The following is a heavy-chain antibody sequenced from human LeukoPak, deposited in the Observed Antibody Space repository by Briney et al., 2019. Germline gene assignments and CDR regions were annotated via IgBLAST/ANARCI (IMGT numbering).Heavy chain of an antibody. CDR1: GDSISSSNW. D-gene: IGHD5-18*01. V-gene: IGHV4-4*02. CDR3: VRGRRGYSYGLDY. CDR2: IYHSGST. J-gene: IGHJ4*01. Sequence: SGTLSLTCDVSGDSISSSNWWKWVRQPPGKGLEWIGGIYHSGSTNYNPSLKSRVTMSVDKSKNQFSLKLSSVTAADTAVYFCVRGRRGYSYGLDYWGQGTLITVSS.